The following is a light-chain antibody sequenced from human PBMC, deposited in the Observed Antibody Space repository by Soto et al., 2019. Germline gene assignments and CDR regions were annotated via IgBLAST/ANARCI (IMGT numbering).Light chain of an antibody. CDR3: GSYTSSSTRV. J-gene: IGLJ1*01. CDR1: SSDVGGYNY. V-gene: IGLV2-14*01. CDR2: DVS. Sequence: QSALTQPASVSGSPGQSITISCTGTSSDVGGYNYVSWYQQHPGKAPKLMIYDVSNRPSGVSNRFSGSKSANTASLTIPGLQAEDAADYYCGSYTSSSTRVFGTGTKLTVL.